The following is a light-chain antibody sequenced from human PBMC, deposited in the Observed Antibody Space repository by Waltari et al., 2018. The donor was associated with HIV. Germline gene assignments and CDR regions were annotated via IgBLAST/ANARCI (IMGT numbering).Light chain of an antibody. V-gene: IGLV1-47*01. J-gene: IGLJ2*01. CDR3: AAWDDSLSGVV. CDR2: RNN. CDR1: SSNIGSNY. Sequence: QSVLTQPPSASGTPGQRVTISCSGSSSNIGSNYVYWYQQLPGTAPKLLIYRNNPRPSGVPDRFSGSKSGTSASLAINGLRSEDEADYYCAAWDDSLSGVVFGGGTKLTVL.